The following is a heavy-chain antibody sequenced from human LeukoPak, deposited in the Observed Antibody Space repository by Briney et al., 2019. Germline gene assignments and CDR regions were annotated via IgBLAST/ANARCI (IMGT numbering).Heavy chain of an antibody. CDR2: ISGSGGTT. CDR3: AKDRSYYDGSGYPLDY. D-gene: IGHD3-22*01. V-gene: IGHV3-23*01. J-gene: IGHJ4*02. CDR1: GFTFSGYA. Sequence: GGSLRLSCAASGFTFSGYAMSWVRQAPGRGLEWVSVISGSGGTTDYADSVKGRFTISRDNSGNTLYLQMNSLRADDTAVYTCAKDRSYYDGSGYPLDYWGQGTLVTVSS.